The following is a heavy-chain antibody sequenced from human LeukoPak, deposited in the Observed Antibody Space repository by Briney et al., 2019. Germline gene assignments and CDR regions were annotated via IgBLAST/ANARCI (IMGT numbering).Heavy chain of an antibody. V-gene: IGHV3-48*01. CDR1: GFTFSSYS. CDR2: ISSSSSTI. J-gene: IGHJ4*02. Sequence: GGSLRLSCAASGFTFSSYSMNWVRQAPGKGLEWVSYISSSSSTIYYADSVKGRFTISRDNSRNTLYLQMNSLRAEDTAVYFCAKRGVVIRVILVGFHKEAYYFDSWGRGARVTVS. D-gene: IGHD3-22*01. CDR3: AKRGVVIRVILVGFHKEAYYFDS.